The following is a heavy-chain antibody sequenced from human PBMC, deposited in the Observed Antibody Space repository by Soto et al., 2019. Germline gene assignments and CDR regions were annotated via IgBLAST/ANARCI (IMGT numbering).Heavy chain of an antibody. V-gene: IGHV3-64D*08. Sequence: GGSLRLSCSASGFTFSSYAMHWVRQAPGKGLEYVSAISSNGGSTYYADSVKGRFTISRDNSKNTLYLQMSSLRAEDTAVYYCVKFFGCSGGSCYRGTDYWGQGTLVTVSS. CDR1: GFTFSSYA. CDR3: VKFFGCSGGSCYRGTDY. D-gene: IGHD2-15*01. J-gene: IGHJ4*02. CDR2: ISSNGGST.